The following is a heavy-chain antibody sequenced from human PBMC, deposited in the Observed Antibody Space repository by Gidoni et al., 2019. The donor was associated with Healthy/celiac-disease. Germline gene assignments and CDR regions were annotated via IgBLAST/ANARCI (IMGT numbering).Heavy chain of an antibody. Sequence: EVQLVESGGGLVQPGGSLRLSCAASGFTFSSYWMSWVRQAPGKGLEWVANIKQDGSEKYYGDSVKGRFTISRDNAKNSLYLQMNSLRAEDTAVYYCARDTGFFNWNFLEGYYYYGMDVWGQGTTVTVSS. CDR2: IKQDGSEK. J-gene: IGHJ6*02. CDR3: ARDTGFFNWNFLEGYYYYGMDV. CDR1: GFTFSSYW. V-gene: IGHV3-7*01. D-gene: IGHD1-7*01.